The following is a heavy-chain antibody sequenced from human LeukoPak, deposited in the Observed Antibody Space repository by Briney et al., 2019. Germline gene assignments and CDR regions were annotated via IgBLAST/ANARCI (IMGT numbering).Heavy chain of an antibody. Sequence: ASVKVSCKASGYTFTSYYMHWVRQAPGQGLEWMGIINPSGGSTSYAQKFQGRVTMTRDTSTSTVYMELSSLRSEDTAVYYCATDPRDLGRNIRGTITGTTDYWGQGTLVTVSS. V-gene: IGHV1-46*01. CDR3: ATDPRDLGRNIRGTITGTTDY. CDR1: GYTFTSYY. D-gene: IGHD1-1*01. CDR2: INPSGGST. J-gene: IGHJ4*02.